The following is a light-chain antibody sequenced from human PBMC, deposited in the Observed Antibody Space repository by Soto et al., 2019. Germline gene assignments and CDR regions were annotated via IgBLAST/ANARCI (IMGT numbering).Light chain of an antibody. CDR1: QTISSW. CDR3: QQYNSYSWT. J-gene: IGKJ1*01. Sequence: DIQMTQSPSTLSGSVGDRVTITCRASQTISSWLAWYQQKPGKAPKLLIYDASTLESGAPSRFSGSRSGTEFTLTISSLQPDDFATYYCQQYNSYSWTFGQGTKVDIK. CDR2: DAS. V-gene: IGKV1-5*01.